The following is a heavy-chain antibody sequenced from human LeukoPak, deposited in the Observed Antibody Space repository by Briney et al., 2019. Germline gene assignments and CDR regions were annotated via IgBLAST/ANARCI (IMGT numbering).Heavy chain of an antibody. D-gene: IGHD2-2*01. CDR3: AKGETFLGYCSSTSCYGDY. Sequence: PGGSLRLSCAASGFTFSSYAMSWVRQAPGKGLEWISVISGSGGSTYYADSVKGRFTISRDNSKNTLYLQMNSLRAEDTAVYYCAKGETFLGYCSSTSCYGDYWGQGTLVTVSS. V-gene: IGHV3-23*01. CDR2: ISGSGGST. J-gene: IGHJ4*02. CDR1: GFTFSSYA.